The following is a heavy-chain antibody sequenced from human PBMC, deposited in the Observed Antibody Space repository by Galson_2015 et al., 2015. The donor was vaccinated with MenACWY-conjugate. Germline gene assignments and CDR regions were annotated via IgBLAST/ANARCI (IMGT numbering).Heavy chain of an antibody. J-gene: IGHJ4*02. CDR1: GFTFSSNW. Sequence: SLRLSCAASGFTFSSNWMSWVRQAPGKGLEWVADIKPDGSEKYYADSVKGRFTISRDNVKNSLYLQMNSLRAEDTAVYYCASEDYYYDSSSRRKLSMDYWGQGTLVTVSS. CDR2: IKPDGSEK. V-gene: IGHV3-7*03. D-gene: IGHD3-22*01. CDR3: ASEDYYYDSSSRRKLSMDY.